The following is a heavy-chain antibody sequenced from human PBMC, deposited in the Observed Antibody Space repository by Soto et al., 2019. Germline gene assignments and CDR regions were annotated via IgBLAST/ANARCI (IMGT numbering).Heavy chain of an antibody. J-gene: IGHJ5*02. Sequence: QVQLQESGPGPVKPSETLSLTCTVSGGSVSSGSHYWSWIRQPPGKGLEWIGYIYYSGSTNYNPSLKSRVTISADTSKNQFSLKLSSVTAADTAVYYCARDRWFDPWGQGTLVTVSS. CDR2: IYYSGST. CDR3: ARDRWFDP. CDR1: GGSVSSGSHY. V-gene: IGHV4-61*01.